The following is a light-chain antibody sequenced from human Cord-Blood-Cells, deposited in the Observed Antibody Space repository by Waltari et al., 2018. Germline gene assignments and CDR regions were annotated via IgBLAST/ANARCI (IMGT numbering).Light chain of an antibody. J-gene: IGKJ3*01. CDR1: QGISSY. CDR3: QQYYSYPFT. Sequence: AIRMTQYPSSFSASTGDRVPITCRASQGISSYLAWYQQKPGKAPKLLIYAASTLQSGVPSRFSGSGSGTYFTLTISCLQSEDFATYYCQQYYSYPFTFGPGTKVDIK. V-gene: IGKV1-8*01. CDR2: AAS.